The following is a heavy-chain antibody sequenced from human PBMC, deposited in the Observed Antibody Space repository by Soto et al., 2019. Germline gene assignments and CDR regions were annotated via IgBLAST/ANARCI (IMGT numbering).Heavy chain of an antibody. V-gene: IGHV3-73*01. D-gene: IGHD3-16*01. CDR3: TRLMRAAQES. CDR2: TRDRDYNYAT. Sequence: EVLLVESGGGVVQPGGSLKLSCVASGFVFKDSSIHWVRQASGKGLAWVGRTRDRDYNYATAYTASVKGRFTISREDSSNTEYLQMNNLRTEDTGLYYCTRLMRAAQESWGQGTLATVSS. CDR1: GFVFKDSS. J-gene: IGHJ5*02.